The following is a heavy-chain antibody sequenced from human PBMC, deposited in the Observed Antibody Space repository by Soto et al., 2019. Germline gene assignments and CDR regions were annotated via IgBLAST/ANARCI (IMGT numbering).Heavy chain of an antibody. J-gene: IGHJ6*02. CDR1: GFTFDDYA. CDR2: ISWNSGSI. D-gene: IGHD6-13*01. Sequence: GGSLRLSCAASGFTFDDYAMHWVRQAPGKGLEWVSGISWNSGSIGYADSVKGRFTISRDNAKNSLYLQMNSLRAEDTALYYCAKDYGYSSSWSYGDYYGMDVWGQGTTVTVSS. V-gene: IGHV3-9*01. CDR3: AKDYGYSSSWSYGDYYGMDV.